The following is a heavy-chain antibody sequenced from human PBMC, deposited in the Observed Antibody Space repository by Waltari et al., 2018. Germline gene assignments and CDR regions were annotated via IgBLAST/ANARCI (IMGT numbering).Heavy chain of an antibody. D-gene: IGHD1-20*01. V-gene: IGHV4-61*02. CDR1: GDSISRHPYW. CDR2: VYTGGSI. CDR3: ARGRITNSNAFDP. Sequence: QVQLQESGPGLVAPSQTLSLTCTVFGDSISRHPYWWAWIRQPAGKGLECIGRVYTGGSIDYNPSLRSRLTISVDSPKNQFSLKLTSVTAADTAVYYCARGRITNSNAFDPWGQGTLVIVSS. J-gene: IGHJ5*02.